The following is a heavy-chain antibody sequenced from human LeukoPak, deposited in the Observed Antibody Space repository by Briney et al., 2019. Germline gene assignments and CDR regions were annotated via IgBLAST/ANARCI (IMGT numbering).Heavy chain of an antibody. D-gene: IGHD4-17*01. J-gene: IGHJ4*02. CDR2: ISYDGSNK. CDR1: GFTSSSYA. V-gene: IGHV3-30-3*01. CDR3: ARDDYGDYGAKYYFDY. Sequence: GRSLRLSCAASGFTSSSYAMHWVRQAPGKGLEWVAVISYDGSNKYYADSVKGRFTISRNNSKNTLYLQMNSLRAEDTAVYYCARDDYGDYGAKYYFDYWGQGTLVTVSS.